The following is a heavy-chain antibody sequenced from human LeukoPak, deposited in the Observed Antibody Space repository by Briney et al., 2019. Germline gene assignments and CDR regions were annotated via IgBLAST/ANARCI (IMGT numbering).Heavy chain of an antibody. V-gene: IGHV4-4*07. D-gene: IGHD3-3*01. Sequence: SETLSLTCTVSGGSISSYYWSWIRQPAGKGLEWIGRIYTSGSTNYNPSLKSRVTISVDKSKNQFSLKLSSVTAADTAVYYCARVGAITIFGVVTYTPFDYWGQGTLVTVSS. J-gene: IGHJ4*02. CDR3: ARVGAITIFGVVTYTPFDY. CDR2: IYTSGST. CDR1: GGSISSYY.